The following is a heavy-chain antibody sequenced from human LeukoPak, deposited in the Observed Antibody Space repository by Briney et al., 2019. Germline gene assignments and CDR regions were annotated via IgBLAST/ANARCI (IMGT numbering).Heavy chain of an antibody. Sequence: GGSLRLSCAASGFTFSSYAMHWVRQAPGKGLEWVAVISYDGSNKYYADSVKGRFTISRDNSKNTLYLQMNSLRAEDTAVYYCAKDTAMVSFDYWGQGTLVTVSS. V-gene: IGHV3-30*04. CDR1: GFTFSSYA. CDR2: ISYDGSNK. J-gene: IGHJ4*02. D-gene: IGHD5-18*01. CDR3: AKDTAMVSFDY.